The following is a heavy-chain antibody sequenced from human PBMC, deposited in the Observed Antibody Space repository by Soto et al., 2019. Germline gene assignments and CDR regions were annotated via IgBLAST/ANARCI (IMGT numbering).Heavy chain of an antibody. CDR2: IVSDGSAI. CDR1: GFPFSFYG. Sequence: LRLSCAVSGFPFSFYGFHWVRQSPGKGLERLGVIVSDGSAIYHADSLEGRFFISRDNSKDILYLQMNSLRVEDTAVYYCARDDAFDNENGFDMWGQGTMVTVSS. J-gene: IGHJ3*02. CDR3: ARDDAFDNENGFDM. D-gene: IGHD3-3*02. V-gene: IGHV3-33*01.